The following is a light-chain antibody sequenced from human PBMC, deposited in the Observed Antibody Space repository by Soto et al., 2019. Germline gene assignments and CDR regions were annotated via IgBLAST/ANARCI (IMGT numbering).Light chain of an antibody. Sequence: EIVLTQSPATLSLSPGERATLSCRASQSVSRYLAWYQQKPGQAPRLLIYDAPNRATGIPARFSGSGSGTDVTLTISSLEPEDFAVYYCQQRSDWPSTFGGGTKVQIK. J-gene: IGKJ4*01. CDR3: QQRSDWPST. V-gene: IGKV3-11*01. CDR2: DAP. CDR1: QSVSRY.